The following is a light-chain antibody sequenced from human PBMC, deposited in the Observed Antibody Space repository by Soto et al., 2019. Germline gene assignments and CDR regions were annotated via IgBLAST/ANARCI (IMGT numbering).Light chain of an antibody. CDR3: QQYGSSPSLT. CDR2: GAS. V-gene: IGKV3-20*01. J-gene: IGKJ4*01. Sequence: EIVLTQSPGTLSLSPGERATLSCRASQSVSSSYLAWYQQKPGQAPRLLLYGASSRATGIPDRFSGSGSGTDFTLTISRLEPEDFAVYYCQQYGSSPSLTFGGGTNVEFK. CDR1: QSVSSSY.